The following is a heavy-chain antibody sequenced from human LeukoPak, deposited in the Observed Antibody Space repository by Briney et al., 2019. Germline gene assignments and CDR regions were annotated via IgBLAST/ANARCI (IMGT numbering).Heavy chain of an antibody. V-gene: IGHV4-59*01. D-gene: IGHD3-22*01. J-gene: IGHJ4*02. CDR2: IYYSGST. Sequence: SETLSLTCTVSGGSISRYYWNWIRLPPGKGLEWIGYIYYSGSTNYNPSLKSRVTISVDTSKNQFSLKLSSVTAADTAVYYCARGYYDSSGYSYPFDYWGQGTLVTVSS. CDR1: GGSISRYY. CDR3: ARGYYDSSGYSYPFDY.